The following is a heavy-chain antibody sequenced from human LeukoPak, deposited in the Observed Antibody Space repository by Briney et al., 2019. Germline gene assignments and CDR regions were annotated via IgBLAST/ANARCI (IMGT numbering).Heavy chain of an antibody. CDR1: GYTFTSYG. V-gene: IGHV1-18*01. CDR3: AVHDFYSRGYHFDY. CDR2: ISGYNGNT. D-gene: IGHD3-3*01. J-gene: IGHJ4*02. Sequence: ASVKVSCKASGYTFTSYGISWLRQAPGQGLEWLGWISGYNGNTNYAQKFQGRVTMTTDTPTSTAYMDLRSLKSDDTAVYYCAVHDFYSRGYHFDYWGQGTLVTVSS.